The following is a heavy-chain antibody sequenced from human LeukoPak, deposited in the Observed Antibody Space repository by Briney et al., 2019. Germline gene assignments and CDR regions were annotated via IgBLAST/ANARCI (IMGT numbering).Heavy chain of an antibody. V-gene: IGHV3-23*01. CDR2: IHRDGVTT. D-gene: IGHD7-27*01. Sequence: GGSLRLSCAASGFTFCTYALGWVRQAPGKGLEWVSSIHRDGVTTYNADAVNGRFTISRDNPRNTLYLQMNSLRAEDTAIYYCAKASNWGYGYYFDYWGQGILVTVSS. CDR1: GFTFCTYA. J-gene: IGHJ4*02. CDR3: AKASNWGYGYYFDY.